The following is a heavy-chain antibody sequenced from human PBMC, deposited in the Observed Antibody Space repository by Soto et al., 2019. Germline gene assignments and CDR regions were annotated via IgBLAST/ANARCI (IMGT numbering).Heavy chain of an antibody. CDR3: ARLVTGTQHYFDF. Sequence: PFEPLSVTWTVVDGSISGLGHSRGWNSQSPGQGLEWIGNIFYNGITYYNPSLKSRVTISADTSKNHFSLKLRSVTVADTAVYSCARLVTGTQHYFDFWGQGSLVTV. CDR2: IFYNGIT. V-gene: IGHV4-39*02. J-gene: IGHJ4*02. D-gene: IGHD1-1*01. CDR1: DGSISGLGHS.